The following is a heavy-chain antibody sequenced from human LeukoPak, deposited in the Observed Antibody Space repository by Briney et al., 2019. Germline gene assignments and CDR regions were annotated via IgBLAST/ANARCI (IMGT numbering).Heavy chain of an antibody. CDR1: GGSISSYY. J-gene: IGHJ6*02. V-gene: IGHV4-59*01. D-gene: IGHD2-21*02. CDR2: IYYSGST. CDR3: AREVTPPLGMDV. Sequence: SETLSLTCTVSGGSISSYYWSWIRQPPGKGLEWIGYIYYSGSTNYNPSLKSRVTISVDTSKNQFSLKLSSVTAADTAVYYCAREVTPPLGMDVWGQGTTVTVPS.